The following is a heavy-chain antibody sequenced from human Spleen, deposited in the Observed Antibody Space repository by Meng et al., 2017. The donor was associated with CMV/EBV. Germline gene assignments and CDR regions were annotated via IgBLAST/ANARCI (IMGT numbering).Heavy chain of an antibody. J-gene: IGHJ4*02. CDR3: TRDGVATGDY. V-gene: IGHV3-30*04. D-gene: IGHD5-12*01. Sequence: GESLKISCAASGFTFTTFSVHWVRQAPGKGLEWVADISYDGNDKYYADSVKGRFTISRDNSKNTLYLQMNSLRVEDTAFYYCTRDGVATGDYWGQGTLVTVSS. CDR1: GFTFTTFS. CDR2: ISYDGNDK.